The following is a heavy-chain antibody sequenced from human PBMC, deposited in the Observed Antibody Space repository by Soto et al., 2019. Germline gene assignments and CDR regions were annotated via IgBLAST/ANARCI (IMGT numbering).Heavy chain of an antibody. CDR2: IKSKTDGGTT. CDR3: TTWGWGSYLVEGFDY. V-gene: IGHV3-15*07. Sequence: EVQLVESGGGLVKPGGSLRLSCAASGFTFSNAWMNWVRQAPGKGLEWVGRIKSKTDGGTTDYAAPVKGRFTISRDDSKNTLYLQMTSLKTEDTAVYYCTTWGWGSYLVEGFDYWGQGTLVTVSS. J-gene: IGHJ4*02. D-gene: IGHD1-26*01. CDR1: GFTFSNAW.